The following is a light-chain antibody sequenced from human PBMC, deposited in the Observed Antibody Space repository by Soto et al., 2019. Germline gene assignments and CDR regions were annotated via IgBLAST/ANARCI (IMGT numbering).Light chain of an antibody. CDR3: SSYAGSNNIEV. CDR2: EVS. Sequence: QSALTQPPSASGSPGQSVTLSCTGTSSDVGGYNYVSWYQQHPGKAPKLMIYEVSKRPSGVPDRFSGSKSGNTASLTVSGLQAEDEADYYCSSYAGSNNIEVFGTGTKLTVL. V-gene: IGLV2-8*01. CDR1: SSDVGGYNY. J-gene: IGLJ1*01.